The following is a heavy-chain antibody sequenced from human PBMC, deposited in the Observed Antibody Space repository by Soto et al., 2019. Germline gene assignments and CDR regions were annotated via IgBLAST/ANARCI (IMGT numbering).Heavy chain of an antibody. CDR2: IYPSDSDT. Sequence: PGESLKISCQVSGYTFTIYWIGWVLQVPGKGLEWMGIIYPSDSDTRYSPSFQGQVTISADQSINTAYLQWDSLKASDTAIYYCARPANTVADHFDLWGQGTPVTVSS. V-gene: IGHV5-51*01. CDR3: ARPANTVADHFDL. CDR1: GYTFTIYW. J-gene: IGHJ4*02. D-gene: IGHD5-12*01.